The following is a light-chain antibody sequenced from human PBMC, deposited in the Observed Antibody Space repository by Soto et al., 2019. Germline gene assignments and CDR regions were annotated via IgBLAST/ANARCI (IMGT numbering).Light chain of an antibody. V-gene: IGKV2-28*01. CDR3: QKYDNVPLN. CDR1: ARLLHKNGYNY. Sequence: IVMTQSPLSRSVTPGDAASISCISSARLLHKNGYNYVDWYMQKPGQSPQLLIYLGSNRASGVPSRFSGRGSGTDFTFSISSLQPEDIATYYCQKYDNVPLNFGGGTKVDIK. CDR2: LGS. J-gene: IGKJ4*01.